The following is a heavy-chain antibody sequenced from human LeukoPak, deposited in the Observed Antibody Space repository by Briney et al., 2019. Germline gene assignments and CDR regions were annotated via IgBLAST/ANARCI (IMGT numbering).Heavy chain of an antibody. CDR2: ISSGSKYI. CDR3: ARVRAGLQAFDT. Sequence: GESLRLSCAVSGFKFNTHNLNWVRQAPGKGLEWVSSISSGSKYILYADSVEGRFTVSRDNAKNSLYLQMNSLRAEDTAVYYCARVRAGLQAFDTWGQGTLATVSS. CDR1: GFKFNTHN. J-gene: IGHJ5*02. V-gene: IGHV3-21*01. D-gene: IGHD4-11*01.